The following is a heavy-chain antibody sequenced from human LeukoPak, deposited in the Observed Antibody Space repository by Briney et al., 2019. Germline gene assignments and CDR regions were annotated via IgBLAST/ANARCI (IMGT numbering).Heavy chain of an antibody. V-gene: IGHV3-23*01. J-gene: IGHJ6*03. CDR2: ISGSGGST. D-gene: IGHD5-18*01. Sequence: GGSLRLSCAASGFTFSSYSMNWVRQAPGKGLEWVSAISGSGGSTYYADSVKGRFTISRDNSKNTLYLQMNSLRAEDTAVYYCAKDGGYSFYYYYYYMDVWGKGTTVTISS. CDR3: AKDGGYSFYYYYYYMDV. CDR1: GFTFSSYS.